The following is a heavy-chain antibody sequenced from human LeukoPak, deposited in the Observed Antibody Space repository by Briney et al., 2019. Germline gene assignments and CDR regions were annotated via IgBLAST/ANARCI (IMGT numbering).Heavy chain of an antibody. J-gene: IGHJ1*01. CDR1: GLIFSKYG. CDR2: LEYDGTS. D-gene: IGHD2-21*01. Sequence: GESLRLSCAASGLIFSKYGMHWVRQTPGKGLEWVAFLEYDGTSNYLDSVKGRFTISRDNSKSTLYLQMNSLQVEDMAIYYCAKRGFRAPSGDDVLESLHLWGQGTLVTVSS. CDR3: AKRGFRAPSGDDVLESLHL. V-gene: IGHV3-30*02.